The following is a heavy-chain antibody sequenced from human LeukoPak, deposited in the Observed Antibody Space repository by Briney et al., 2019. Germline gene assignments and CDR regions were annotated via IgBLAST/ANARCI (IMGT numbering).Heavy chain of an antibody. J-gene: IGHJ4*02. CDR2: INHSGST. V-gene: IGHV4-34*01. D-gene: IGHD5-12*01. CDR1: GGSFSGYY. CDR3: ARHGYSGYDSGYYFDY. Sequence: PSETLSLTCAVYGGSFSGYYWSWIRQPPGKGLEWIGEINHSGSTNYNPSLKSRVTISVDTSKNQFSLKLSSVTAADTAVYYCARHGYSGYDSGYYFDYWGQGTLVTVSS.